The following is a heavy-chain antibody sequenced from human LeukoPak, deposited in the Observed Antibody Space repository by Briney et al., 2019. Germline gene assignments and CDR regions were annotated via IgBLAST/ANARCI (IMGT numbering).Heavy chain of an antibody. Sequence: SETLSLTCTVSGGSISSYYWSWIRQPPGKGLEWIGYIYYSGSTNYNPSLKSRVTISVDTSKNQFSLKLSSVTAADTAVYYCVLYRASSSWYWFDPWGQGTLVTVPS. CDR3: VLYRASSSWYWFDP. V-gene: IGHV4-59*01. CDR2: IYYSGST. CDR1: GGSISSYY. D-gene: IGHD6-13*01. J-gene: IGHJ5*02.